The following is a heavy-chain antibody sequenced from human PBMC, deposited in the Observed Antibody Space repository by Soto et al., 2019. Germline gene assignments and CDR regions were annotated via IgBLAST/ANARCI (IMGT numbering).Heavy chain of an antibody. CDR3: ARDRGIAVAGTFRYYYYGMDV. J-gene: IGHJ6*02. V-gene: IGHV3-30-3*01. CDR1: GFTFSSYA. Sequence: GGSLRLSCAASGFTFSSYAMHWVRQAPGTGLEWVAVISYDGSNKYYADSVNGRFTITRDNSKNTLYLQMNSLRAEDTAVYYCARDRGIAVAGTFRYYYYGMDVWGQGTTVTVSS. CDR2: ISYDGSNK. D-gene: IGHD6-19*01.